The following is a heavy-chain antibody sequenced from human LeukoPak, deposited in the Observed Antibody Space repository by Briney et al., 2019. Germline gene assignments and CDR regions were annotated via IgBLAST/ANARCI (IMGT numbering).Heavy chain of an antibody. Sequence: ASVKVSCKGSGHTFTSYDINWVGQATGQGGEWMGLMNPNTGNTSYAHKFQGRVPITRNPSISTAYLELSSLRSEDTAVYYCARGQGRSGWYGLSSYWGQGTLVTVSS. CDR3: ARGQGRSGWYGLSSY. CDR2: MNPNTGNT. CDR1: GHTFTSYD. J-gene: IGHJ4*02. V-gene: IGHV1-8*03. D-gene: IGHD6-19*01.